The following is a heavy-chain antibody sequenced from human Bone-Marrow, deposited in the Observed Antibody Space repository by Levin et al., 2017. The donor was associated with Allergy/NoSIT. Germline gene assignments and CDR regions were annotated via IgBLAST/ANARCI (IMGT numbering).Heavy chain of an antibody. CDR2: INQDGGEK. V-gene: IGHV3-7*01. Sequence: GESLKISCAASGFTFSSFWMSWVRQAPGKGLEWVANINQDGGEKYYVDSVKGRFTISRDNAKNSLYLQMNSLRAEDTAVYYCARDGGNPWFDYWGQGTLVTVSS. CDR1: GFTFSSFW. CDR3: ARDGGNPWFDY. J-gene: IGHJ4*02. D-gene: IGHD4-23*01.